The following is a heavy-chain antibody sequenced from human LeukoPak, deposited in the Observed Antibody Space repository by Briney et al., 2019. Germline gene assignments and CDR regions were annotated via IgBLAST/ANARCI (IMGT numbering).Heavy chain of an antibody. CDR2: ISSGSSTI. D-gene: IGHD4-17*01. CDR3: ARASTTTVYGMDV. V-gene: IGHV3-48*02. Sequence: PGGSLRLSCAASGFTFSSYTMNWVRQAPGKGLEWVSYISSGSSTIHYADSVKGRFTISRDNAKNSLYLQMNSLRDEDTGVYYCARASTTTVYGMDVWGQGTTVTVSS. CDR1: GFTFSSYT. J-gene: IGHJ6*02.